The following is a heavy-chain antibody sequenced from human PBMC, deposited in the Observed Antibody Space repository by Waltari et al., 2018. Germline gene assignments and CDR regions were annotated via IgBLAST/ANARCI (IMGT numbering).Heavy chain of an antibody. J-gene: IGHJ6*02. CDR3: TTDIMLRVFSNV. D-gene: IGHD3-10*01. CDR2: LDPEDEET. Sequence: QVQLVQSGAEVRKPGASVKVSCKVSGDSLGELSMHWVRQAPGKGLEWVGGLDPEDEETVYAQKFQGRVTMTEDTSTDTAYMELSSLRSDDTAVYYCTTDIMLRVFSNVWGQGTTVTVSS. CDR1: GDSLGELS. V-gene: IGHV1-24*01.